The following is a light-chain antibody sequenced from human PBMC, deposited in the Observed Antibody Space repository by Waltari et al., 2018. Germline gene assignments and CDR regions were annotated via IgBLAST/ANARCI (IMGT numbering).Light chain of an antibody. CDR3: QQYYSTPT. J-gene: IGKJ1*01. V-gene: IGKV4-1*01. CDR1: QSVLYSSNNKNY. Sequence: DIVMTQSPDSLAVSLGERATINCKSSQSVLYSSNNKNYFAWYQQKPGQPPKLLIYWASTRESGVPDRFSGSGSGTDFTLTISSLQAEDVAVYYCQQYYSTPTFGQGTKVEIK. CDR2: WAS.